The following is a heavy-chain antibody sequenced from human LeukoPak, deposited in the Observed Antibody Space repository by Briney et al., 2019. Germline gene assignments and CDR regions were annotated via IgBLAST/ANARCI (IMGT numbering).Heavy chain of an antibody. CDR1: GFTFSPIA. D-gene: IGHD3-10*01. CDR3: AKQDYGSGSAYFQH. V-gene: IGHV3-23*01. CDR2: ISGSGGST. Sequence: GGSLRLSCEASGFTFSPIAMSWVRQTPEKGLEWVSAISGSGGSTYYADSVKGRFTISRDNSKSTVYLQMNSLRAEDTAVYYCAKQDYGSGSAYFQHWGQGTLVTVSS. J-gene: IGHJ1*01.